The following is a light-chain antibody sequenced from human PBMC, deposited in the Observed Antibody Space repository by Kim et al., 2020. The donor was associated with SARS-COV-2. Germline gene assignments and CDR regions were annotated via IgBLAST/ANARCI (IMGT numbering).Light chain of an antibody. CDR1: QDISNY. V-gene: IGKV1-33*01. J-gene: IGKJ2*01. CDR2: DAS. CDR3: QQYVNLPYT. Sequence: DIQMTQSPSSLSASVGDRVTITCQASQDISNYLNWYQQKPGKAPKLLIYDASNLETGVPSRLSGSGSGTDFTFTISSLQPEDIATYYCQQYVNLPYTFGQGTKLEI.